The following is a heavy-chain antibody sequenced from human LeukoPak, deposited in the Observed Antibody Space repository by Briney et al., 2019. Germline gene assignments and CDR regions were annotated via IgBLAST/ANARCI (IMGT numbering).Heavy chain of an antibody. D-gene: IGHD1-14*01. CDR2: IWYDGTNR. Sequence: PGGSLRLSCAASGFTLSSYGIHWVRQAPGKGLEWVAVIWYDGTNRYYVDSVRGRFTISRDNSKNTLYLQMDSLRAEDTALYYCAKGSGINHYHWIDPWGQGTLVTVSS. CDR1: GFTLSSYG. V-gene: IGHV3-33*06. J-gene: IGHJ5*02. CDR3: AKGSGINHYHWIDP.